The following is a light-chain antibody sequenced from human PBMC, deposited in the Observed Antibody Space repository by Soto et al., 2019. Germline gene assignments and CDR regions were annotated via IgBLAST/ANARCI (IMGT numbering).Light chain of an antibody. Sequence: QSVLTQPPSASGSPGQSVTISCTGPSSDVGGYNYVSWYQQYPGKAPKLVIYEVSKRPSGVPDRFFGSKSGNTASLTVSGLQAEDEADYNCCSYAGTNIVFGGGTKLTVL. V-gene: IGLV2-8*01. CDR2: EVS. J-gene: IGLJ2*01. CDR1: SSDVGGYNY. CDR3: CSYAGTNIV.